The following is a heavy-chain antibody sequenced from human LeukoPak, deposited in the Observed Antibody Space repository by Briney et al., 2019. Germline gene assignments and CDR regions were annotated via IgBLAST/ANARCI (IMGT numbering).Heavy chain of an antibody. Sequence: PGGSLRLSCAASGFTFSSYAMSWVRQAPGKGLEWVSAVSGSGGTTYYADSVKGRFTISRDNSKNTLYLQMNSLRAEDTALYYCAKKGAMAYFDYWGQGTLVTVSS. CDR3: AKKGAMAYFDY. D-gene: IGHD5-18*01. J-gene: IGHJ4*02. CDR2: VSGSGGTT. V-gene: IGHV3-23*01. CDR1: GFTFSSYA.